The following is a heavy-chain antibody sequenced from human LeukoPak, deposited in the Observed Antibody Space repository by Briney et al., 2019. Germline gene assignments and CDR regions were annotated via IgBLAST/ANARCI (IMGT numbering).Heavy chain of an antibody. V-gene: IGHV3-15*01. D-gene: IGHD3-22*01. CDR2: IKSKTDGGTT. Sequence: GGSLRLSCAASGFTFSNTWMSWVRQAPGKGLEWVGRIKSKTDGGTTDYAAPVKGRFTISRDDSKNTLYLQMNSLKTEDTAVYYCTTHMIVVVRSEDAFDIWGQGTMVTVSS. CDR1: GFTFSNTW. J-gene: IGHJ3*02. CDR3: TTHMIVVVRSEDAFDI.